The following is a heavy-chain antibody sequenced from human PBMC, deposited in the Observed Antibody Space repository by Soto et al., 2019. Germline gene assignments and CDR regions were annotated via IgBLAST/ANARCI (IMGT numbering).Heavy chain of an antibody. CDR1: GRSFSDRY. V-gene: IGHV3-72*01. Sequence: PGVRLRLSCAASGRSFSDRYMDWVRQGPGKGLEWVGRIRKQTNSYTTVYAASVKGRLIISRDDSTNSLYLQIRSMTTDDTAVYYCTTVTTVDYYLEYWPQGTLDTVSS. D-gene: IGHD4-17*01. CDR2: IRKQTNSYTT. CDR3: TTVTTVDYYLEY. J-gene: IGHJ4*02.